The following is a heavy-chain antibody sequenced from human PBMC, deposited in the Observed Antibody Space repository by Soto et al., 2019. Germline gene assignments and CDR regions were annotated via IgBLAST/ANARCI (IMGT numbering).Heavy chain of an antibody. D-gene: IGHD6-13*01. CDR1: GGSISSYY. J-gene: IGHJ4*02. CDR2: IYTSGST. CDR3: ARGEAAADYGRSPPLPFDY. Sequence: QVQLQESGPGLVKPSETLSLTCTVSGGSISSYYWSWIRQPAGKGLEWIGRIYTSGSTNYNPSLKSRVTMPVDTSKNQSSLKLSSVTAADTAVYYCARGEAAADYGRSPPLPFDYWGQGTLVTVSS. V-gene: IGHV4-4*07.